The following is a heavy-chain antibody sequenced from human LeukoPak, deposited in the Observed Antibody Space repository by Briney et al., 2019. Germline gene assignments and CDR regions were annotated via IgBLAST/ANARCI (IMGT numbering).Heavy chain of an antibody. CDR3: ARGSLSGSGWFDP. D-gene: IGHD3-22*01. CDR2: IYYGGST. CDR1: GGSMSSYY. Sequence: KPSETLSLTCTVSGGSMSSYYWTWIRQPPGKGLEWIGYIYYGGSTNYNPSLTSRVTISVDTSKNQFSLKLSSVTAADTAVYYCARGSLSGSGWFDPWGQGTLVTVSS. J-gene: IGHJ5*02. V-gene: IGHV4-59*01.